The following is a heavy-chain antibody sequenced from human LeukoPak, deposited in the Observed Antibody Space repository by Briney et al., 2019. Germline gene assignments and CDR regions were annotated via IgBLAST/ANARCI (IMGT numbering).Heavy chain of an antibody. J-gene: IGHJ4*02. CDR2: ISTYNGNT. Sequence: GASVKVSCKGSGYTFSSYGISWVRQAPGQGLEWMGWISTYNGNTNYAQKLQGRVTMITDTSTSTAYMELRSLRSDDTAVYYCARVDEDGFDYWGQGTLVTVSS. V-gene: IGHV1-18*01. CDR1: GYTFSSYG. CDR3: ARVDEDGFDY.